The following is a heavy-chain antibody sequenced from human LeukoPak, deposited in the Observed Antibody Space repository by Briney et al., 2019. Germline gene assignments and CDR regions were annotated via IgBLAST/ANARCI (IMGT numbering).Heavy chain of an antibody. CDR3: AVTISSGWSFDY. CDR1: GGSFSGYY. Sequence: PSETLSLTCAVYGGSFSGYYWSWIRQPPGKGLEWIGEINHSGSTNYNPSLKSRVTISVDTSKNQFSLNLSSVTAADTAVYYCAVTISSGWSFDYWGQGTLVTVSS. V-gene: IGHV4-34*01. D-gene: IGHD6-19*01. CDR2: INHSGST. J-gene: IGHJ4*02.